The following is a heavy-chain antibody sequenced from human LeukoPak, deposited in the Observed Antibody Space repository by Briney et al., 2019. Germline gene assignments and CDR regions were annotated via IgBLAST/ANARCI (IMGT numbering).Heavy chain of an antibody. CDR1: VYTFTSYY. D-gene: IGHD6-13*01. CDR3: ARDVAAAGTPPMD. V-gene: IGHV1-46*01. CDR2: IKPSGGSK. Sequence: GASESVSCKASVYTFTSYYMYWVRQAPGQGREWVGKIKPSGGSKNYAQKFQGRVTKTRDTSTSTVYMELSSLRSEDTAVYYRARDVAAAGTPPMDWGQGTLVTVSS. J-gene: IGHJ4*02.